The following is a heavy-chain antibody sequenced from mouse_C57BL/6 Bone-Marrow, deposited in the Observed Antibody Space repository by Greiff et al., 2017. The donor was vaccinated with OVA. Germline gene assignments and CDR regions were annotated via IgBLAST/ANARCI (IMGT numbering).Heavy chain of an antibody. V-gene: IGHV5-4*01. D-gene: IGHD2-1*01. CDR3: ARALYYPYWYFDV. CDR2: ISDGGSYT. J-gene: IGHJ1*03. Sequence: EVHLVESGGGLVKPGGSLKLSCAASGFTFSSYAMSWVRQTPEKRLEWVATISDGGSYTYYPDNVKGRFTISRDNAKNNLYLQMSHLKSEDTAMYYCARALYYPYWYFDVWGTGTTVTVSS. CDR1: GFTFSSYA.